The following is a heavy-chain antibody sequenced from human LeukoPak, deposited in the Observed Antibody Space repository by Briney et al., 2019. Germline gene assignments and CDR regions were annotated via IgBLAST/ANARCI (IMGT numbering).Heavy chain of an antibody. D-gene: IGHD2-15*01. CDR3: ARDLSRAVAATPLYYYYYGMDV. Sequence: GGSLRLSCAASAYTFSSYSMNWVRQAPGKGLEWVSSISSSSSYIYYADSVKGRFTISRDNAKNSLYLQMNSLRAEDTAVYYCARDLSRAVAATPLYYYYYGMDVWGQGTTVTVSS. CDR1: AYTFSSYS. CDR2: ISSSSSYI. J-gene: IGHJ6*02. V-gene: IGHV3-21*01.